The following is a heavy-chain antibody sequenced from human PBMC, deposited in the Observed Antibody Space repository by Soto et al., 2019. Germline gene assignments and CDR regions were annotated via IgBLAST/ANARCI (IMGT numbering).Heavy chain of an antibody. CDR1: GYTFNSYG. V-gene: IGHV1-18*01. Sequence: ASVKVSCKASGYTFNSYGISWVRQAPGQGLEWMGWISAYNGNTNYAQKLQGRVTMTTDTSTSTAYMELSSVTAADTAVYYCARLSPYYYYYGMDVWGQGTTVTVSS. J-gene: IGHJ6*02. CDR2: ISAYNGNT. CDR3: ARLSPYYYYYGMDV.